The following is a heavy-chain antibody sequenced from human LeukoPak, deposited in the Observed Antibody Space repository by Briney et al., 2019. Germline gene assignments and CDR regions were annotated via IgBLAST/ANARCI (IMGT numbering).Heavy chain of an antibody. J-gene: IGHJ4*02. CDR2: IYTSGST. V-gene: IGHV4-4*07. CDR3: ARDRVIAVDGYYFDY. CDR1: GGSISSYY. Sequence: PSETLSLTCTVSGGSISSYYWSWIRQPAGKGLEWIGRIYTSGSTNYNPSLKSRVTMLVDTSKNQFSLKLSSVTAADTAVYYCARDRVIAVDGYYFDYWGQGTLVTVSS. D-gene: IGHD6-19*01.